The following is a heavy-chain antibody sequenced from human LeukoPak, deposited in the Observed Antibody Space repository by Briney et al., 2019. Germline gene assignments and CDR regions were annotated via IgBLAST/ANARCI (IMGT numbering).Heavy chain of an antibody. D-gene: IGHD6-19*01. CDR2: INPNSGGT. CDR3: ARGADKNHPYSSNDY. V-gene: IGHV1-2*02. J-gene: IGHJ4*02. CDR1: GYTFTGYY. Sequence: WASVKVSCKASGYTFTGYYMHWVRQAPGQGLEWMGWINPNSGGTNYAQKFQGRVTMTRDTSISTAYMELSRLRSDDTAVYYCARGADKNHPYSSNDYWGQGTLVTVSS.